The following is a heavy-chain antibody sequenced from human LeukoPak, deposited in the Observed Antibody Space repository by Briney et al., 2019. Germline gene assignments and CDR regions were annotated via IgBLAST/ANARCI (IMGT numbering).Heavy chain of an antibody. CDR2: IYPGDSDT. J-gene: IGHJ4*02. CDR1: GYSSTSYW. D-gene: IGHD5-24*01. Sequence: GDSLKISCKGSGYSSTSYWIGGVHQTPGKRLEWMVIIYPGDSDTRYSPSFQGQVTISADKSISTAYLQWSRLKASDTAMYYCARREGVEMATDTDYWGQGTLVTVSS. V-gene: IGHV5-51*07. CDR3: ARREGVEMATDTDY.